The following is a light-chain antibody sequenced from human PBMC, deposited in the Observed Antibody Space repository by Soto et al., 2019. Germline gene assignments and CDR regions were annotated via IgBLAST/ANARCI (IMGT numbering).Light chain of an antibody. Sequence: DIQMTQSPSSLSAILGDRVTITCRASENIVNFLNWYQQKAAKAPRLLIYRASSLQSGVPSRFSGSGSGTDFALTISGLQPEDFGTYYCQQSHYDPGFGPGTRVDIQ. CDR1: ENIVNF. J-gene: IGKJ3*01. CDR3: QQSHYDPG. V-gene: IGKV1-39*01. CDR2: RAS.